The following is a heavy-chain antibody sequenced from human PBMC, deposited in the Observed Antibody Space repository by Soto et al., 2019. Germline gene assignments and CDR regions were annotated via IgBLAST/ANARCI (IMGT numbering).Heavy chain of an antibody. Sequence: QVQLQESGPGLVKPSETLSLTCAVSGGSISSSNWWSWVRQPPGKGLEWIGEISRSGGTNYNPSLKSRDTISLDKSRNQFSLNLSSVTAADTAVYFCARYSSEYYFDYWGQGILVTVSS. D-gene: IGHD6-25*01. CDR3: ARYSSEYYFDY. J-gene: IGHJ4*02. CDR1: GGSISSSNW. CDR2: ISRSGGT. V-gene: IGHV4-4*02.